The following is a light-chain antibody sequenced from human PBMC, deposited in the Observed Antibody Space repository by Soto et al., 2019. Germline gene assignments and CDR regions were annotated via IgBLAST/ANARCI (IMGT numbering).Light chain of an antibody. CDR1: QSILHSSTNRNY. J-gene: IGKJ1*01. Sequence: DIVMSQSPDSLAVSLGERATINCKSSQSILHSSTNRNYLAWYQQKPGQPLRLLFYWATTRASGVPDRFSASGSATDFTLTISTLQAEDVAVYHCQQYYRTPPTFGQGTKLEIK. V-gene: IGKV4-1*01. CDR3: QQYYRTPPT. CDR2: WAT.